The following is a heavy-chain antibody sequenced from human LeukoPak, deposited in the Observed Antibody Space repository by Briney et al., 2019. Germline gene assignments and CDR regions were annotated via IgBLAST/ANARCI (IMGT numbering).Heavy chain of an antibody. Sequence: GGSLRLSCAASGFTFSSYEMNWVRQAPGKGLEWVSYISSSGNTMYYADSVKGRFTISRDNAKNSLYLQMNSLRAEDTAVYYCARDGWVITMVRGVLDVWGKGTTVTIS. CDR1: GFTFSSYE. J-gene: IGHJ6*03. V-gene: IGHV3-48*03. CDR2: ISSSGNTM. CDR3: ARDGWVITMVRGVLDV. D-gene: IGHD3-10*01.